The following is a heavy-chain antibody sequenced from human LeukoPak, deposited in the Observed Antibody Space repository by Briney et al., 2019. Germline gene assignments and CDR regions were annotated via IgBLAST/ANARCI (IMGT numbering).Heavy chain of an antibody. Sequence: SATLSLTCTVSGGSISSSRYYWGWLRQPPGKGLEWIGSIYYSGSTYYNPSLKSRVTISVDTSKNQFSLKLSSVTAADTAVYYCARFRRGSSIAAAVGYWGQGTLVTVSS. J-gene: IGHJ4*02. V-gene: IGHV4-39*01. CDR3: ARFRRGSSIAAAVGY. D-gene: IGHD6-13*01. CDR1: GGSISSSRYY. CDR2: IYYSGST.